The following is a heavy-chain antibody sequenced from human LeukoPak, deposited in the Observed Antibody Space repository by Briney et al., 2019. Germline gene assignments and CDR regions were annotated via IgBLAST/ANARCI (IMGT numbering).Heavy chain of an antibody. CDR3: ARDFKDGHF. V-gene: IGHV3-9*01. CDR1: GFTFDNYA. CDR2: ISWNSGYI. Sequence: GGSLRLSCAASGFTFDNYAMHWVRQAPGKGLEWLSIISWNSGYIGYADSVKGRFTISRDNAKNTLYLQMSSLGVEDTAVYYCARDFKDGHFWGQGTLVTVSS. J-gene: IGHJ4*02.